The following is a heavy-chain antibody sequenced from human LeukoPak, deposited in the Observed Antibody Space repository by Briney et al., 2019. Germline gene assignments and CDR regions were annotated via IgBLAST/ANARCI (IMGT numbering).Heavy chain of an antibody. J-gene: IGHJ6*02. CDR2: IYDSGST. CDR3: ARAGAVADPYYYYGMDV. CDR1: GGSISSYY. V-gene: IGHV4-59*01. D-gene: IGHD6-19*01. Sequence: SETLSLTCTVSGGSISSYYWSWIRQPPGKGLEWIGYIYDSGSTNYNPSLKSRVTISVDTSKNQFSLKLSSVTAADTAVYYCARAGAVADPYYYYGMDVWGQGTTVTVSS.